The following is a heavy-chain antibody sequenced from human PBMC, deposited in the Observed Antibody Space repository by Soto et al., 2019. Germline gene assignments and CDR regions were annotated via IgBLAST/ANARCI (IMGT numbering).Heavy chain of an antibody. CDR1: GHDFTKYY. CDR3: AKVGENDGDPDLDYYYYGLDV. J-gene: IGHJ6*02. Sequence: QVQLVQSGAEVKKPGASVKPSCKASGHDFTKYYIHWVRQGPGQGLEWVGIISPSGGGRTRYAQNLKGRIKKTRDTSTSTVYMELGSLRSEGTALYYCAKVGENDGDPDLDYYYYGLDVWGQGTTVTVSS. V-gene: IGHV1-46*01. CDR2: ISPSGGGRT. D-gene: IGHD4-17*01.